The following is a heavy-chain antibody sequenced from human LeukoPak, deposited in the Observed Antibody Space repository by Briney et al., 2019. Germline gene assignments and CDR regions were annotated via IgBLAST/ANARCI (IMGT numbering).Heavy chain of an antibody. V-gene: IGHV4-59*01. CDR1: GGSISSYY. CDR2: IYYSGST. D-gene: IGHD3-10*01. Sequence: SETLSLTCTVSGGSISSYYWSWIRQPPGKGLEWIGYIYYSGSTNYNPSLKSRVTISVDTSKNQFSLKLSSVTAADTAVYYCARAPYYGPCFDYWGQGTLVTVSS. J-gene: IGHJ4*02. CDR3: ARAPYYGPCFDY.